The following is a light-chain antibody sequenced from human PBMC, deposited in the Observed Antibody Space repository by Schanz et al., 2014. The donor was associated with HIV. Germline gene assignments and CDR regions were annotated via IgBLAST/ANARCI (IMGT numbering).Light chain of an antibody. J-gene: IGLJ2*01. CDR3: QVWDS. Sequence: VLTQPPSVSVAPGKTATITCGGNNIGSKSVHWYRQRPGQAPVLVIYYDSDRPSGIPERFSGSNSGNTATLTISRVEAGDEADYYCQVWDSFGGGTKLTVL. CDR1: NIGSKS. CDR2: YDS. V-gene: IGLV3-21*04.